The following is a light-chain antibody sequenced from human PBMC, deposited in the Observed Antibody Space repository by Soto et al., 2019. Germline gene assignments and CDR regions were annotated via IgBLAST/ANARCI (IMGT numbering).Light chain of an antibody. V-gene: IGKV3-20*01. CDR1: QSVSSNY. Sequence: EIVLTQSPATLSLSPGERTTLSCRASQSVSSNYLAWYQQKPGQAPRLLIYAASSRATGIPDRFSGRCSGTDFTLTISILEHEDFAVYYRQQYGSSPFTFGGGTKVEIK. CDR3: QQYGSSPFT. J-gene: IGKJ4*01. CDR2: AAS.